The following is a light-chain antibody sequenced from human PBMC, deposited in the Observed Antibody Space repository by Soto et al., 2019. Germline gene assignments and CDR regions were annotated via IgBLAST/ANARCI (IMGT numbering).Light chain of an antibody. CDR2: EVS. Sequence: DVVMTQSPLSLPVTLGQPASISCRSSQGLVHSDGNTYLNWFQQRPGQSPRRLIYEVSNRDSGVPDRFSGSGSGTDFTLKISRVEAEDVGVYYCMQGTHWLYTFGQGTKLEI. V-gene: IGKV2-30*02. CDR1: QGLVHSDGNTY. J-gene: IGKJ2*01. CDR3: MQGTHWLYT.